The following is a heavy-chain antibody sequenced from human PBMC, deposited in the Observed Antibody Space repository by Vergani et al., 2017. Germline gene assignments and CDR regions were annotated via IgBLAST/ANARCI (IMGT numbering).Heavy chain of an antibody. J-gene: IGHJ5*02. V-gene: IGHV3-21*01. D-gene: IGHD1-20*01. CDR3: ARDISNWNDGPLRFDP. CDR2: ISSSSRYI. CDR1: GFTFSSYS. Sequence: EVQLVESGGGLVKPGGSLRLSCAASGFTFSSYSMNWVRQAPGKGLEWVSSISSSSRYIYYADSVKGRFTISRDNAQKSLYLQMNSLRAEDTAVYYCARDISNWNDGPLRFDPWGQGTLVTVSS.